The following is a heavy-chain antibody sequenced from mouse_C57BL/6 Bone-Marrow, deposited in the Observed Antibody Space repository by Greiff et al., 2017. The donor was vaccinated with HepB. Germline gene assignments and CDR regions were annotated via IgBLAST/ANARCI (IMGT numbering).Heavy chain of an antibody. CDR1: GYTFTSYG. J-gene: IGHJ2*01. V-gene: IGHV1-81*01. Sequence: VKLQESGAELARPGASVKLSCKASGYTFTSYGISWVKQRTGQGLEWIGEIYPRSGNTYYNEKFKGKATLTADKSSSTAYMELRSLTSEDSAVYFCARELITTVVDYWGQGTTLTVSS. CDR3: ARELITTVVDY. CDR2: IYPRSGNT. D-gene: IGHD1-1*01.